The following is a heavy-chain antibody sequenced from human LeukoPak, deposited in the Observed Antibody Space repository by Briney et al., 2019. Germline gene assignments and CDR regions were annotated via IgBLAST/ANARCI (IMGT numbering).Heavy chain of an antibody. CDR1: GGTFSSYA. Sequence: ASVKVSCKASGGTFSSYAISWVRQAPGQGLEWMGRIIPILGIANYAQKFQGRVTITADKSTSTAYMELSSLRSEDTAVYYCARDRGQTEFDYWGQGTLVTVSP. V-gene: IGHV1-69*04. D-gene: IGHD1-1*01. J-gene: IGHJ4*02. CDR2: IIPILGIA. CDR3: ARDRGQTEFDY.